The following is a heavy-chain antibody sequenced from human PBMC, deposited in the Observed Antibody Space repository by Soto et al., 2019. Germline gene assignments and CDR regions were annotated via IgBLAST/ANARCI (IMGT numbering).Heavy chain of an antibody. Sequence: QVQLVQSGAEVKKPGASVKVSCKASGYTFTSYDINWVRQATGQGLEWMGWMNPNSGNTGYAQKFQGRVTMTRNTSISTAYMELSSLRSEDTAVYYCARSGVYYDFWSGYSIDAFDIWGQGTMVTVSS. CDR2: MNPNSGNT. CDR1: GYTFTSYD. D-gene: IGHD3-3*01. J-gene: IGHJ3*02. V-gene: IGHV1-8*01. CDR3: ARSGVYYDFWSGYSIDAFDI.